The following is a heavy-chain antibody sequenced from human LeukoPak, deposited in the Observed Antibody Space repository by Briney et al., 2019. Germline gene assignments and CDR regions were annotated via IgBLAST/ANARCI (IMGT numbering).Heavy chain of an antibody. CDR3: ARVITGSSGYSYYFDY. CDR1: GFTFRNYA. J-gene: IGHJ4*02. CDR2: ISYDGSNK. D-gene: IGHD3-22*01. V-gene: IGHV3-30*14. Sequence: GGSLRLSCAASGFTFRNYAMSWVRQAPGKGLEWVAVISYDGSNKYYADSVKGRFTISRDNSKNTLYLQMNSLRAEDTAVYYCARVITGSSGYSYYFDYWGQGTLVTVSS.